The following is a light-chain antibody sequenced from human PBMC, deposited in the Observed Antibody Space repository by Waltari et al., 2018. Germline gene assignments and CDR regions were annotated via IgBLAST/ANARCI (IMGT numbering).Light chain of an antibody. CDR1: QSISSW. CDR3: QQYHTLYT. J-gene: IGKJ2*01. V-gene: IGKV1-5*03. Sequence: DIQMTQSPSTLSASVGDRVTITCRASQSISSWFAWYQQKPGKAPNLLIYKASSLESGVPSRFSGSGSGTEFTLTISSLQPDDFATYYCQQYHTLYTFGQGTKLEI. CDR2: KAS.